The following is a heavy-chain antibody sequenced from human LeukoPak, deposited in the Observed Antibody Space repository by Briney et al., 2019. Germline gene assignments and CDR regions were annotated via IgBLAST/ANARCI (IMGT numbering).Heavy chain of an antibody. Sequence: RTGGSLRLSCAASGFTFDDYAMHWVRQAPGKGLEWVAGISWISGHIGYADSVKGRFTISRNNAKNSLYLQMNSLRAEDTALYYCAKDVKSNYGDYGWYFDLWGRGTLVTVSS. D-gene: IGHD4-17*01. CDR1: GFTFDDYA. CDR3: AKDVKSNYGDYGWYFDL. V-gene: IGHV3-9*01. J-gene: IGHJ2*01. CDR2: ISWISGHI.